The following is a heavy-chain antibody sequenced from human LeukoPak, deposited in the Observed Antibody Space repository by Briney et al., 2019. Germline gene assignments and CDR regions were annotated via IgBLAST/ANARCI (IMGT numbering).Heavy chain of an antibody. V-gene: IGHV4-34*01. CDR1: GGSFSGYY. Sequence: SETLSLTCAVYGGSFSGYYWNCIRQPPGKGLEWIGEINHSGSTNYNPSLKSRVTISVDTSKNQFSLKLSSVTAADTAMYYCARGRLVAATRGVFDYWGQGTLVTVSS. CDR2: INHSGST. J-gene: IGHJ4*02. CDR3: ARGRLVAATRGVFDY. D-gene: IGHD2-15*01.